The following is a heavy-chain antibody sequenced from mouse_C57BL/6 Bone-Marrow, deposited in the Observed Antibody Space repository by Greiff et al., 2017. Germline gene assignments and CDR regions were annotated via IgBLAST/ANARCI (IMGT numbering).Heavy chain of an antibody. CDR2: ISSGSSTI. D-gene: IGHD4-1*01. CDR1: GFTFSDYG. CDR3: AKHWEGYAMDY. Sequence: EVQRVESGGGLVKPGGSLKLSCAASGFTFSDYGMPWVRQAPEKGLEWVAYISSGSSTIYYADTVKGRFTISRDNAKNTLFLQMTSLRSEDTAMYYCAKHWEGYAMDYWGQGTSVTVSA. J-gene: IGHJ4*01. V-gene: IGHV5-17*01.